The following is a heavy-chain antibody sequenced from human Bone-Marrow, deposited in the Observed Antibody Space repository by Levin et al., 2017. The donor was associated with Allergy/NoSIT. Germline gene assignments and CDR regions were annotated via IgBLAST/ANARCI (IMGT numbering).Heavy chain of an antibody. CDR3: ARILGQANACEETYFYYGLDV. CDR2: IFYTGST. CDR1: GDSMSGYF. D-gene: IGHD2/OR15-2a*01. J-gene: IGHJ6*02. V-gene: IGHV4-59*12. Sequence: GSLRLSCTVSGDSMSGYFWGWIRQPPGKGLEWMGHIFYTGSTNYNPSLKSRVTISLDTSKSQFSLRLSSVATADTAVYYCARILGQANACEETYFYYGLDVWGQGTTVTVSS.